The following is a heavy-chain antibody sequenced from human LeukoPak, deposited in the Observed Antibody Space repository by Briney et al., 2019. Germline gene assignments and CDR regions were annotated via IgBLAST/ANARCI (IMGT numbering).Heavy chain of an antibody. CDR3: ASADFWSGTEAFDN. CDR1: GGSFSGYY. D-gene: IGHD3-3*01. J-gene: IGHJ3*02. Sequence: PSETLSLTCAVYGGSFSGYYWSWIRQPPGKGLEWIGEINHSGSTNYNPSLKSRVTISVDTSKNQFSLKLSSVTAADTAVYYCASADFWSGTEAFDNWGQGTMVTVSS. V-gene: IGHV4-34*01. CDR2: INHSGST.